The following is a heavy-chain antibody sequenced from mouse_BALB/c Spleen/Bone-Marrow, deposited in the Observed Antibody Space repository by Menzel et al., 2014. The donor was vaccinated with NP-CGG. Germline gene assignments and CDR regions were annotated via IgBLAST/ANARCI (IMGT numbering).Heavy chain of an antibody. Sequence: EVQLVESGGGLVQPGGSLKLSCAPSGFTFSDYYMYWVRQTPEKRLEWVAYISNGGGSTYYLDTVKGRFTISRDNAKNTLYLQMSRLKSEDTAMYYCARHNYDETWFAYWGQGTLVTVSA. CDR1: GFTFSDYY. V-gene: IGHV5-12*01. CDR3: ARHNYDETWFAY. D-gene: IGHD2-4*01. J-gene: IGHJ3*01. CDR2: ISNGGGST.